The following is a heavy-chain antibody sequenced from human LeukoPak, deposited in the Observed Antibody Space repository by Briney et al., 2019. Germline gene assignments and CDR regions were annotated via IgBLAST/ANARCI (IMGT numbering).Heavy chain of an antibody. CDR1: GGSFSGYY. CDR2: INHSGST. J-gene: IGHJ4*02. Sequence: SETLSLTCAVYGGSFSGYYWSWIRQTPGKGLEWIGEINHSGSTNYNPSLKSRVTISVDTSKNQFSLKLSSVTAADTAVYYCARGRFYDSSGYHYYFDYWGQGTLVTVSS. CDR3: ARGRFYDSSGYHYYFDY. V-gene: IGHV4-34*01. D-gene: IGHD3-22*01.